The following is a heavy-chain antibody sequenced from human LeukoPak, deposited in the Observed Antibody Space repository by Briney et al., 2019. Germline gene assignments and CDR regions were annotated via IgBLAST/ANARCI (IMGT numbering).Heavy chain of an antibody. J-gene: IGHJ6*03. CDR3: AKGGDYYYYYMDV. CDR1: GFSFTTYW. V-gene: IGHV3-7*03. CDR2: INQDGTEK. Sequence: GGSLRLSCVASGFSFTTYWMGWVRQAPGKGLEWVANINQDGTEKYYVDSVKGRFTISRDNAKNSPFLQMNSLRAEDTAVYYCAKGGDYYYYYMDVWGKGTTVTVSS.